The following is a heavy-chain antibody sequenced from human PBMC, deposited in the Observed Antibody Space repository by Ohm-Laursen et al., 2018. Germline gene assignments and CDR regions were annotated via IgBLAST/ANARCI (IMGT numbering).Heavy chain of an antibody. CDR1: GSTFTTYC. CDR2: MNPNSGNT. D-gene: IGHD1-1*01. V-gene: IGHV1-8*02. Sequence: SVKVSCKVSGSTFTTYCIHWVRQAPGQGLQWMGWMNPNSGNTGYAQKFQGRVTMTRSTSISTAYMELSSLRSEDTAVYYCARARGNWKRDYYYAMGVWGQGTTVTVSS. J-gene: IGHJ6*02. CDR3: ARARGNWKRDYYYAMGV.